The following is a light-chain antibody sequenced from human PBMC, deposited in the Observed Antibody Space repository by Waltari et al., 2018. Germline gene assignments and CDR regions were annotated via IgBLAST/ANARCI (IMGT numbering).Light chain of an antibody. CDR1: HVKVGGLN. V-gene: IGLV2-14*03. CDR2: DVS. CDR3: NSYTSSSILEVV. J-gene: IGLJ2*01. Sequence: QLALTQPAPCLGFPGRSTPFPCPGPHVKVGGLNISPWSQQHPGKAPKLMIYDVSNRPSGVSNRFSGSKSGNTASLTISGLQAEDEADYYCNSYTSSSILEVVFGGGTKLTVL.